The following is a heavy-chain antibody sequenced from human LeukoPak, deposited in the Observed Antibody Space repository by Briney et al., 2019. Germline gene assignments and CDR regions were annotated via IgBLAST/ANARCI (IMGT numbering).Heavy chain of an antibody. CDR1: GFTFDDFA. Sequence: PGGSLRLSCAASGFTFDDFAMHWVRQAPGKGLEWVSGISWNSGRIGYADSVKGRFTISRDNAKNSLYLQMNSLRAEDMALYYCAKDLVTGSLDYWGQGTLVTVSS. J-gene: IGHJ4*02. CDR2: ISWNSGRI. CDR3: AKDLVTGSLDY. D-gene: IGHD3-10*01. V-gene: IGHV3-9*03.